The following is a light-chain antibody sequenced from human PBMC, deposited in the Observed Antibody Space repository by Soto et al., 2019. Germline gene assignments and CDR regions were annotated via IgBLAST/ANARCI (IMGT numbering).Light chain of an antibody. V-gene: IGKV3-11*01. CDR2: DAS. CDR3: QQRSNWPPT. J-gene: IGKJ1*01. Sequence: LKQSPDTLSLNQGERATLSCRASQSVSSYLAWYQQKPGQAPRLLIYDASNRATGIPARFSGSGSGTDFTLTISSLEPEDFAVYYCQQRSNWPPTFGQVTKVDI. CDR1: QSVSSY.